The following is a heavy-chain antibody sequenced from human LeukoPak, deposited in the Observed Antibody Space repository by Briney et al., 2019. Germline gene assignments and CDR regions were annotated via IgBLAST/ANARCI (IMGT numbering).Heavy chain of an antibody. CDR3: ARDWESRVGATTGSVDY. V-gene: IGHV1-2*02. CDR1: GYTFTGYY. D-gene: IGHD1-26*01. Sequence: ASVKVSCKASGYTFTGYYMHWVRQAPGQGLEWMGWINPNSGGTNYAQKFQSRVTMTRDTSISTAYMELSRLRSDDTAVYYCARDWESRVGATTGSVDYWGQGTLVTVSS. CDR2: INPNSGGT. J-gene: IGHJ4*02.